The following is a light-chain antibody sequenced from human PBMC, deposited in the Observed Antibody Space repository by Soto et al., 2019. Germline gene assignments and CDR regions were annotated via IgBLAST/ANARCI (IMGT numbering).Light chain of an antibody. J-gene: IGLJ1*01. CDR1: SSDVGGYND. Sequence: QSALTQPDSVSGSPGQSITISCTGTSSDVGGYNDVSWYQQHPGKAPKLMIYDVSNRPSGVSNRFSGSKSGNTASLTISGLQAEDEADYYCSSYTSSSPLVFGTGTKLTVL. CDR3: SSYTSSSPLV. V-gene: IGLV2-14*01. CDR2: DVS.